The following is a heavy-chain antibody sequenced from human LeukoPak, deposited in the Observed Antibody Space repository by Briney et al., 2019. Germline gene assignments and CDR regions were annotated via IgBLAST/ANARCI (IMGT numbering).Heavy chain of an antibody. J-gene: IGHJ6*02. CDR2: IYYSGST. Sequence: SETLSLTCTVSGGSISSYYWSWIRQPPAQGLEWIGYIYYSGSTNYNPSLKSRVTISVDTSKNQFSLKLSSVTAADTAVYYCARLISRETDGYSSSWYWDYYYGMDVWGQGTTVTVSS. CDR3: ARLISRETDGYSSSWYWDYYYGMDV. V-gene: IGHV4-59*08. CDR1: GGSISSYY. D-gene: IGHD6-13*01.